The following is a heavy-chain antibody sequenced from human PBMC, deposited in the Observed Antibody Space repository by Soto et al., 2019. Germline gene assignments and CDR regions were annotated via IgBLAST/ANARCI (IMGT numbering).Heavy chain of an antibody. V-gene: IGHV3-48*02. CDR1: AFSFRDHS. Sequence: GGSLRLSCLGSAFSFRDHSMNWFRQPPGKGLQWISYISSSSENIYYADSVKGRFTVSRDNAKNTLFLQMNSLRDDDSAIYYCARLPKGSVVTGWGQGSLVTVSS. CDR2: ISSSSENI. J-gene: IGHJ4*01. D-gene: IGHD2-21*02. CDR3: ARLPKGSVVTG.